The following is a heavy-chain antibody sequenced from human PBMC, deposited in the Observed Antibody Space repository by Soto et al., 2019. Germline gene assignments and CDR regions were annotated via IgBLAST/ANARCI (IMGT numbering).Heavy chain of an antibody. Sequence: QLQLQESGPGLVKPSETLSLTCTVSGGSISSSSYYWGWIRQPPGKGLEWIGSIYYSGSTYYNPSLKSRVTKAVDTSKNQFSLKLSSGTAADTAVYYCARHKKARITMIVVVNNNWFDPWGQGTLVTVSS. J-gene: IGHJ5*02. D-gene: IGHD3-22*01. CDR2: IYYSGST. CDR1: GGSISSSSYY. CDR3: ARHKKARITMIVVVNNNWFDP. V-gene: IGHV4-39*01.